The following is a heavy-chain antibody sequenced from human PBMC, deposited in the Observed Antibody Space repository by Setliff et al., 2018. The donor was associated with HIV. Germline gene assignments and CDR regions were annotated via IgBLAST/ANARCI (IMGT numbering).Heavy chain of an antibody. J-gene: IGHJ6*04. CDR3: ARGKGVGGVIITGGLDV. CDR1: GYTFTSYD. D-gene: IGHD3-10*01. V-gene: IGHV1-8*02. Sequence: ASVKVSCKASGYTFTSYDINWVRQATGQGLEWMGWMNPNSGVSGYGQKFQGRVTMTRDTSISTAYMELSSLTSEDTAVYYCARGKGVGGVIITGGLDVRGKGTTVTVSS. CDR2: MNPNSGVS.